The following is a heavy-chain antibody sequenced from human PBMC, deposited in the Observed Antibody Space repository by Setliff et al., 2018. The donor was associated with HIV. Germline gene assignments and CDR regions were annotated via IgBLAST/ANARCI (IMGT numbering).Heavy chain of an antibody. J-gene: IGHJ4*02. D-gene: IGHD3-22*01. CDR2: IYTSGST. CDR1: GGSISSDNYY. CDR3: ARSSPYYYDSSGYYY. V-gene: IGHV4-61*09. Sequence: KTSETLSLTCTVPGGSISSDNYYWNWIRQPAGKGLEWIGHIYTSGSTNYNPSLKSRVTILVDTSKNQFSLKLSSVTAADTAVYYCARSSPYYYDSSGYYYWGQGTLVTVSS.